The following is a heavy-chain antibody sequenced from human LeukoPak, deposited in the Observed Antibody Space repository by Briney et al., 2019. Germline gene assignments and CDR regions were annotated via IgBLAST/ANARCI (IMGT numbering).Heavy chain of an antibody. Sequence: PSETLSLTCTVSGGSISSYYWSWIRQPPGKGLEWIGYIYNSGSTNYNPPLKSRVTISVDTSKNQFSLKLSSVTAADTAVYYCARKQSDYYGMDVWGQGTTVTVSS. CDR3: ARKQSDYYGMDV. J-gene: IGHJ6*02. CDR1: GGSISSYY. V-gene: IGHV4-59*01. D-gene: IGHD6-19*01. CDR2: IYNSGST.